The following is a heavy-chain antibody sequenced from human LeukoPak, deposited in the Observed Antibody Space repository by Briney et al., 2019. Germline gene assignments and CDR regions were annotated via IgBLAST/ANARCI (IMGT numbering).Heavy chain of an antibody. V-gene: IGHV3-23*01. CDR2: ISASGGDT. D-gene: IGHD4-17*01. CDR3: EKDAPGPTY. J-gene: IGHJ4*02. CDR1: GLTFSSYA. Sequence: GGSLRLSCVASGLTFSSYAMSWVRQAPGKGLEWVSGISASGGDTWYPDSVKGRFTISRDNSKNTLFLQMNSLRVEDTAIYYCEKDAPGPTYWGQPTRLTVSS.